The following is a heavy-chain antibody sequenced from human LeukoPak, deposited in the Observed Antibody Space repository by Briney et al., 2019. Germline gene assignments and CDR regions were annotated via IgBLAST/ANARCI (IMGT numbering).Heavy chain of an antibody. CDR3: ARDQGWLQFFDC. J-gene: IGHJ4*02. CDR1: GFTVSSNY. CDR2: ISHDGSNK. V-gene: IGHV3-30-3*01. D-gene: IGHD5-24*01. Sequence: GGSLRLSCAASGFTVSSNYMNWVRQAPGKGLEWAAVISHDGSNKYYADSVKGRFTISRDNSKNTLYLQMNSLRAEDTAMYYCARDQGWLQFFDCWGQGTLVTVSS.